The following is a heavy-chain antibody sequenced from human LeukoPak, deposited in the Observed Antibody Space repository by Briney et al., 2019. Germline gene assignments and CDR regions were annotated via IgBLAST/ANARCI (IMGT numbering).Heavy chain of an antibody. V-gene: IGHV5-51*01. CDR2: IYPGDSDT. Sequence: GESLKISCKGSGYSFTSYWIGWVRQMPGKGLEWMGIIYPGDSDTRYSPSFQGQVTISADKSISTAYLQWSSLKASDTAMYYCARHGIRYYDSSGYYYNWFDPWGQGTLVTVSS. D-gene: IGHD3-22*01. CDR3: ARHGIRYYDSSGYYYNWFDP. J-gene: IGHJ5*02. CDR1: GYSFTSYW.